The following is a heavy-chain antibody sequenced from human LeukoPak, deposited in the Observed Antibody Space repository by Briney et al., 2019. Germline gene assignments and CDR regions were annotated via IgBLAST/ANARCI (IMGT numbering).Heavy chain of an antibody. Sequence: SETLSLTCSVSGDSIINYYWMWIRQPAGKGLEWIGRLYDSGSTNYNPSLKSRVTMSVDTSTNQFFLKMTSVTAADTGVYSCARDSGTTGEVKFDPWGRGTLVTVSS. CDR2: LYDSGST. CDR3: ARDSGTTGEVKFDP. J-gene: IGHJ5*02. V-gene: IGHV4-4*07. D-gene: IGHD3-10*01. CDR1: GDSIINYY.